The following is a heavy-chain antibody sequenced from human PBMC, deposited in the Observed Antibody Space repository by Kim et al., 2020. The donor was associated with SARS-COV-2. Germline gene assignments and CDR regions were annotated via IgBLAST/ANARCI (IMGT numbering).Heavy chain of an antibody. CDR3: ARGEYSGSYPYFDY. V-gene: IGHV4-59*09. D-gene: IGHD1-26*01. Sequence: PSLKSRVTISVDTSKNQFSLKLSSVTAADTAVYYCARGEYSGSYPYFDYWGQGTLVTVSS. J-gene: IGHJ4*02.